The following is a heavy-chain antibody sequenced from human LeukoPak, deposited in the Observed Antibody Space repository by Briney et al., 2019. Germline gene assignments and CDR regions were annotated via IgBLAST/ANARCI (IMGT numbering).Heavy chain of an antibody. CDR3: ARGRGYCSGGSCYGTYYYYMDV. D-gene: IGHD2-15*01. J-gene: IGHJ6*03. Sequence: MPSETLSLTCAVYGGSFSGYYWSWLRQPPGKGLEWIGEINHSGSTNYNPSLKSRVTISVDTSKNQFSLKLSSVTAADTAVYYCARGRGYCSGGSCYGTYYYYMDVWGKGTTVTVSS. V-gene: IGHV4-34*01. CDR2: INHSGST. CDR1: GGSFSGYY.